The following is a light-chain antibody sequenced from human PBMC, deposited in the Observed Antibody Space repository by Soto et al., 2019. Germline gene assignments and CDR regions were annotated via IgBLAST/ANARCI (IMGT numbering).Light chain of an antibody. V-gene: IGLV2-23*02. J-gene: IGLJ2*01. CDR1: SSDIGSYNR. CDR3: CSYAGPSIFVV. Sequence: QSALTQPASVSRSPGQSITISCTGTSSDIGSYNRVSWYQQHPGKAPKLMIYKDTQRPSRVSNRFSGSKSGNTASLTITGLQAEDEADYYCCSYAGPSIFVVFGGGTKLTVL. CDR2: KDT.